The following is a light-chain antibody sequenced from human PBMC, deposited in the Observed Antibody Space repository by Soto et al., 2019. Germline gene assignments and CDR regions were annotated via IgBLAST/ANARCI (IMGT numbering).Light chain of an antibody. CDR2: DAS. J-gene: IGKJ4*01. CDR3: QQRINWPPFT. Sequence: EIVLTQSPVTLSLSPGERATLSCRASQSVNSYLAWYQQKPGQAPRLLIYDASNRATGIPDRFSGSGSGTYFTITISSQEPEYSAGYYRQQRINWPPFTFGGGTKVEIK. CDR1: QSVNSY. V-gene: IGKV3-11*01.